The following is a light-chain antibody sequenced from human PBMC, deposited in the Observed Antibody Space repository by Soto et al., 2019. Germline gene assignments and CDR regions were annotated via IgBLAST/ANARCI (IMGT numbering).Light chain of an antibody. Sequence: EIVLTQSPGTLSLSHGERATLSCRASQSVSSSYLAWYQQKPGQAPRLLIYGASSRATGIPDRFSGSGSGTDFTLTISRLEPEDFAVYYCQQYGSSPQTFGQGTKVDI. CDR2: GAS. V-gene: IGKV3-20*01. CDR3: QQYGSSPQT. J-gene: IGKJ1*01. CDR1: QSVSSSY.